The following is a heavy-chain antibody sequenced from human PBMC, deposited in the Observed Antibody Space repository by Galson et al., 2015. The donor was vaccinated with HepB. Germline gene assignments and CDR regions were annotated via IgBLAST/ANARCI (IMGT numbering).Heavy chain of an antibody. CDR1: GFTFSSYA. CDR3: AKDKGAYGSGRQKELDY. D-gene: IGHD3-10*01. V-gene: IGHV3-23*01. Sequence: SLRLSCAASGFTFSSYAMSWVRQAPGKGLEWVSAISGSGGSTYYADSVKGRFTISRDNSKNTLYLQMNSLRAEDTAVYYCAKDKGAYGSGRQKELDYWGQGTLVTVSS. CDR2: ISGSGGST. J-gene: IGHJ4*02.